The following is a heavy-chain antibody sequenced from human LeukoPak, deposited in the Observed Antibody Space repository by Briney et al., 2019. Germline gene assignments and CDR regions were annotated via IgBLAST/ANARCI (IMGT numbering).Heavy chain of an antibody. Sequence: SETLSLTCTVSGGSISSYYWSWIRQPPGKGLEFIGYIYYTGSTNYKPSLKSRVTISIETSKNQFSLKLSFVTAADTAVYYCARGVDYNFYFDYWGQGSLVTVSS. V-gene: IGHV4-59*01. CDR1: GGSISSYY. CDR2: IYYTGST. D-gene: IGHD3-10*01. J-gene: IGHJ4*02. CDR3: ARGVDYNFYFDY.